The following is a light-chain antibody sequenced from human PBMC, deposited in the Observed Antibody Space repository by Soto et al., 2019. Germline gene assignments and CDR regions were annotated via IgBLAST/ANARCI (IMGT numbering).Light chain of an antibody. V-gene: IGLV2-23*01. CDR2: EAS. CDR3: CSYAGRSSYV. Sequence: QSALTQPASVSGSPGQSITISCTGTSSDVGSYDLVSWYQQLPGEVPKLIIYEASKRPSGVSNRFSGSKSGNTASLTISGLQPEDEAYYYCCSYAGRSSYVFGTGTKVTVL. CDR1: SSDVGSYDL. J-gene: IGLJ1*01.